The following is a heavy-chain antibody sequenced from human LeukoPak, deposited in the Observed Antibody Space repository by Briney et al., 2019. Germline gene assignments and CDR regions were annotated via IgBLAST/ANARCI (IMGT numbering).Heavy chain of an antibody. Sequence: GGSLRLSCGASVFTLNIYPMSWVPHAPGGGREGVSSISGCVGSTYYEDSVKGRFTISRDNPKNTLYLKMNRMRAEDTAVYYCAKDRPGSGSYYTAFDYWGQGTLVTVSS. V-gene: IGHV3-23*01. J-gene: IGHJ4*02. CDR3: AKDRPGSGSYYTAFDY. CDR2: ISGCVGST. CDR1: VFTLNIYP. D-gene: IGHD3-10*01.